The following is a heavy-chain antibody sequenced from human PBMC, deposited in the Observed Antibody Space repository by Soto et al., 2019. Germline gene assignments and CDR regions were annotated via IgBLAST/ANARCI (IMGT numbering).Heavy chain of an antibody. CDR3: YYYDSSAYGNNWIDP. CDR1: GFTFSIYA. V-gene: IGHV3-23*01. Sequence: WSLRLSCAASGFTFSIYAMSWVRQAPGKGLEWVSTISGSGGSTHYADSVKGRFTISRDNSKNTLFLQMNSLRAEDTAVYYCYYYDSSAYGNNWIDPWGQGTLVTVSS. CDR2: ISGSGGST. D-gene: IGHD3-22*01. J-gene: IGHJ5*02.